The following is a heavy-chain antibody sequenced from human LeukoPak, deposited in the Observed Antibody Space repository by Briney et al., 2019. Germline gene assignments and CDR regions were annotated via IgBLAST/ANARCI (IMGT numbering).Heavy chain of an antibody. Sequence: ASVKVSCKASGYTCTSYAMHWVRQAPGQRLEWMGWINAGNGNTKYSQKFQGRVTISRDTSASTAYMELSSLRSEDTAVYYCARAEWELLGIFDYWGQGILVTVSS. V-gene: IGHV1-3*01. J-gene: IGHJ4*02. CDR2: INAGNGNT. CDR1: GYTCTSYA. CDR3: ARAEWELLGIFDY. D-gene: IGHD1-26*01.